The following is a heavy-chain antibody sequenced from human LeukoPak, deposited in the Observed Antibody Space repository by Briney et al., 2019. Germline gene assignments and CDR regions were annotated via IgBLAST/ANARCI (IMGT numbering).Heavy chain of an antibody. J-gene: IGHJ5*02. V-gene: IGHV1-2*02. Sequence: GASVKVSCKASGYTFTGDYMHWVRQAPGQGLEWMGWINPNSGGTNYAQKFQGRVTMTRDTSISTVYMELSRLRSDDTAVYYCARGPGSSSNWFDPWGQGTLVTVSS. D-gene: IGHD6-6*01. CDR3: ARGPGSSSNWFDP. CDR2: INPNSGGT. CDR1: GYTFTGDY.